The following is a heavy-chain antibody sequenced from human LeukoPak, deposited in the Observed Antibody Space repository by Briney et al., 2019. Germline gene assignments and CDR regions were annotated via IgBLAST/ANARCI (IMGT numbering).Heavy chain of an antibody. Sequence: SETLSLTCTVSGGSISSYYWSWIRQPPGKGLEWIGYIYYSGSTNYNPSLKSRVTISVDTSKNQFSLKLSSVTAADTAVYYCARGPSGYSSGWYYFWGQGTLVTVSS. CDR1: GGSISSYY. CDR2: IYYSGST. V-gene: IGHV4-59*01. CDR3: ARGPSGYSSGWYYF. D-gene: IGHD6-19*01. J-gene: IGHJ4*02.